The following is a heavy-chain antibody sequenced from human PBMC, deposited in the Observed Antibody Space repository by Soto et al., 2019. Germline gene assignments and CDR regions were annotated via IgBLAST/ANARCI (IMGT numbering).Heavy chain of an antibody. Sequence: GGSLRLSCAASGFTFSSYAMSWVRQAPGKGLEWVSAISGSGGSTYYADSVKGRFTISRDNSKNTLYLQMNSLRAEDTAVYYCAKGGRQEHSQNYYYYYYMDVWGKGTTVTVSS. CDR3: AKGGRQEHSQNYYYYYYMDV. CDR1: GFTFSSYA. J-gene: IGHJ6*03. CDR2: ISGSGGST. V-gene: IGHV3-23*01. D-gene: IGHD1-26*01.